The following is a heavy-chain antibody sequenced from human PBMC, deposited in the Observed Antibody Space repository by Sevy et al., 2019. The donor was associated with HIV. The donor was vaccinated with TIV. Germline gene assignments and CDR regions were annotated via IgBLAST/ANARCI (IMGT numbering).Heavy chain of an antibody. CDR2: ISSSSSTI. D-gene: IGHD6-19*01. CDR3: ARGRIAVAVL. V-gene: IGHV3-48*01. CDR1: GFTFSSYS. J-gene: IGHJ4*02. Sequence: GGSLRLSCAASGFTFSSYSMNWVRQAPGKGLEWVSYISSSSSTIYYADSVKGRFTISRDNAKNSLYLQMNSLRAEDTAVYYCARGRIAVAVLWGQGTLVTVFS.